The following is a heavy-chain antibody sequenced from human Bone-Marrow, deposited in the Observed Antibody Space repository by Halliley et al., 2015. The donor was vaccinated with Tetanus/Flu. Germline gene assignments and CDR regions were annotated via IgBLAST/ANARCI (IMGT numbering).Heavy chain of an antibody. V-gene: IGHV4-59*01. D-gene: IGHD6-19*01. J-gene: IGHJ4*02. CDR1: GGSISTYY. CDR3: ASHSGWANFDY. CDR2: IYYSENT. Sequence: TLSLTCTVSGGSISTYYLSWIRQPPGKGLEWIGYIYYSENTNYNPSLKRRTTISVDTSKNQFSLRLTSVTAAHTAVYYCASHSGWANFDYWGQGILVNVSS.